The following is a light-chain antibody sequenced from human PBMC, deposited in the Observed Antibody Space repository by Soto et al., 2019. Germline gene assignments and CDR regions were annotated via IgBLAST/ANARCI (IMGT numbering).Light chain of an antibody. CDR2: DDN. J-gene: IGLJ1*01. V-gene: IGLV1-51*01. CDR3: GSWDSIMSAYV. CDR1: SSNIGGNS. Sequence: QSVLTLPPSVSAAPGQKVTISCSGSSSNIGGNSVSWYQQLPGTAPKLLIYDDNKRPSGIPDRFSGSKSGTSATLGITGFQTGDEADYYCGSWDSIMSAYVLGTGNQVTVL.